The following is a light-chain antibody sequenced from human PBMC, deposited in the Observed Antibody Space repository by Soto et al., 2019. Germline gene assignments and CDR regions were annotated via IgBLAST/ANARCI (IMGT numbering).Light chain of an antibody. CDR3: QHYNSYSEA. J-gene: IGKJ1*01. V-gene: IGKV1-5*03. CDR2: ATS. Sequence: DIQMTQSPSTLSASLGDRVTITCRASQTINSWLAWYQQKPGKAPKLLIYATSNLESGVPSRFSGSGSGTEFTLTISSLQPDDFATYYCQHYNSYSEAFGQGTKVDI. CDR1: QTINSW.